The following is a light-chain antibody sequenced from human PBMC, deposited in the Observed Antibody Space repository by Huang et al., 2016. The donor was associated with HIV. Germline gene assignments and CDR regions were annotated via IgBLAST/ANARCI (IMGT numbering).Light chain of an antibody. J-gene: IGKJ2*01. Sequence: DIQMTQSPSTLSAAVGDRVTIPCRASQSVTIWLAWFQQKPGKAPKLLIYKASTLESGVPSRFSGRGSGTEFTLTIDSLQPDDVATYYCQQYSRSATFGQGTKLEIK. CDR2: KAS. V-gene: IGKV1-5*03. CDR1: QSVTIW. CDR3: QQYSRSAT.